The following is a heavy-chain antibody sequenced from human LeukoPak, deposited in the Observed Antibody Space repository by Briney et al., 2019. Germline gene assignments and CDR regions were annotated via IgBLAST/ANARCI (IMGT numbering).Heavy chain of an antibody. D-gene: IGHD3-22*01. J-gene: IGHJ5*02. CDR2: IYSSGST. V-gene: IGHV4-30-4*01. Sequence: SETLSLTCTVSGVSISSGDYYWSWIRQPPGKGLEWIGYIYSSGSTYYNPSLKRRATVSLDTSKNQLSLKLSSVTAADTAVYYCARPYYYDSRIDPWGQGTLVTVSS. CDR3: ARPYYYDSRIDP. CDR1: GVSISSGDYY.